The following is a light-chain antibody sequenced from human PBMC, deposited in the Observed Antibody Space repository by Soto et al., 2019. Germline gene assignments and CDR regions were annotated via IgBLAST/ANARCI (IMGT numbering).Light chain of an antibody. Sequence: DIQMTQSPSSLSASVGDRVTISCRASQSISNYLNWYQQKPGTAPKLQNYAASSLQSGVPSRFSGSGSGTDFTLTISSLQIEDFATYFCQQSDSTPPTFGQGTKVEIK. CDR3: QQSDSTPPT. CDR2: AAS. J-gene: IGKJ1*01. V-gene: IGKV1-39*01. CDR1: QSISNY.